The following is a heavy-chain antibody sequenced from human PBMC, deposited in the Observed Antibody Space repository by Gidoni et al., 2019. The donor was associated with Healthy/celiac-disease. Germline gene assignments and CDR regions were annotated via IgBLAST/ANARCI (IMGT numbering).Heavy chain of an antibody. D-gene: IGHD2-15*01. CDR3: AKDIAGLDY. J-gene: IGHJ4*02. CDR1: GFTFSSYG. V-gene: IGHV3-30*18. Sequence: QVQLVESGGGVVQPGRSLRRSCSASGFTFSSYGMHWVRQAPGKGVEWVAVISYDGSNKYYADSVKGRFTISRDNSKNTLYLQMNSLRAEDTAVYYCAKDIAGLDYWGQGTLVTVSS. CDR2: ISYDGSNK.